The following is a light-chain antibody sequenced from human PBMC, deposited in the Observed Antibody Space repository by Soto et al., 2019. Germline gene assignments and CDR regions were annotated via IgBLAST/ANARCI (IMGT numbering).Light chain of an antibody. Sequence: QSALTQPVSVSGSPGQSITISCTGTSSYVGSYNLVSWYQQHPGKAPKLMIYEGSKRPSGVSNRFSGSKSGNTASLTISGLQAEDEADYYCCSYAGNSLYVFGTGTKVTVL. CDR1: SSYVGSYNL. CDR2: EGS. J-gene: IGLJ1*01. CDR3: CSYAGNSLYV. V-gene: IGLV2-23*01.